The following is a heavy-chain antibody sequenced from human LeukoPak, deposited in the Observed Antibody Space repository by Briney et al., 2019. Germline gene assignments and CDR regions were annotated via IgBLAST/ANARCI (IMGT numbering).Heavy chain of an antibody. CDR1: GFTFSSYA. CDR2: ISGSGGST. J-gene: IGHJ4*02. D-gene: IGHD3-22*01. V-gene: IGHV3-23*01. CDR3: ARGGGYYYDSSGYSNLNRFDY. Sequence: GGSLRLSCAASGFTFSSYAMSWVRQAPGKGLEWVSAISGSGGSTYYADSVKGRFTISRDNSKNTLYLQMNSLRAEDTAVYYCARGGGYYYDSSGYSNLNRFDYWGQGTLVTVSS.